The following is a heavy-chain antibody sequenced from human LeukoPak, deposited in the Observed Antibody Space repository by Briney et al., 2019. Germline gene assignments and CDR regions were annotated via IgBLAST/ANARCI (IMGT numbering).Heavy chain of an antibody. V-gene: IGHV3-23*01. CDR2: ISAGGGSA. J-gene: IGHJ4*02. CDR1: GFTFSSDA. Sequence: GGSLRLSCAASGFTFSSDAMTWVRQAPGKGLECVSGISAGGGSAFYADSVKGRFTISRDNSRNTLYLQMSRLRAEDKAVYYCAKEISGATSGTYWGQGTLVTVSS. D-gene: IGHD6-25*01. CDR3: AKEISGATSGTY.